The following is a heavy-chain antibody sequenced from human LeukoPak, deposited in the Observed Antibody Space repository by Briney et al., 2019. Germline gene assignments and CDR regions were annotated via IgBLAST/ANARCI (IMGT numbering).Heavy chain of an antibody. D-gene: IGHD6-19*01. Sequence: ASVKVSCKASGYTFTGYYMHWVRQAPGQGLEWMGRINPNSGGTNYAQKFQGRVTMTRNMSISTAYMELSRLRSDDTAVYYCAKTIAVAAHDAFDIWGQGTMFTVSS. CDR1: GYTFTGYY. V-gene: IGHV1-2*06. CDR2: INPNSGGT. J-gene: IGHJ3*02. CDR3: AKTIAVAAHDAFDI.